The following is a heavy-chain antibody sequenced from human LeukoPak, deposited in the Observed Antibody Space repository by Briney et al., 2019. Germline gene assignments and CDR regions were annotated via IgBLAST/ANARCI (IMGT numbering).Heavy chain of an antibody. CDR2: IHPGDSDT. CDR1: GYSFTTYW. V-gene: IGHV5-51*01. Sequence: GESLKISCKGSGYSFTTYWIAWVRQMPGKGLEWMGFIHPGDSDTRYSPSFQGQVTISADESISTAYLQWSSLMASDTAMYYCARHLGTAMVSPLGYWGQGTLVTVSS. CDR3: ARHLGTAMVSPLGY. D-gene: IGHD5-18*01. J-gene: IGHJ4*02.